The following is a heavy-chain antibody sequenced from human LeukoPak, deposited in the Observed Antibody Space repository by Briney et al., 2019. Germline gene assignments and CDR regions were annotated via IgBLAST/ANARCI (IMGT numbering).Heavy chain of an antibody. CDR3: ARSARYCSGGSCYGGYCYYMDV. Sequence: AGGSLRLSCAASGFTFSSYWMHWVRQAPGKGLVWVSRINSDGSSTSYADSVKGRFTISRDNAKNTLYQKMKSRIAGATAVYYCARSARYCSGGSCYGGYCYYMDVWGKGTTVTVSS. V-gene: IGHV3-74*01. CDR2: INSDGSST. D-gene: IGHD2-15*01. CDR1: GFTFSSYW. J-gene: IGHJ6*03.